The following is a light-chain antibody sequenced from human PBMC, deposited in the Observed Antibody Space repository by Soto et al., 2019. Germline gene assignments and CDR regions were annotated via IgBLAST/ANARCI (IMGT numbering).Light chain of an antibody. J-gene: IGLJ2*01. CDR2: YDS. Sequence: SYELTQPPSVSVAPGKTARIPGGGNNIGSKSVHWYQQKPGQAPVLVIYYDSDRPSGIPERFSGSNSGNTATLTISRVEAGDEADYYCQVWDSSSDHVVFGGGTKVTVL. V-gene: IGLV3-21*04. CDR1: NIGSKS. CDR3: QVWDSSSDHVV.